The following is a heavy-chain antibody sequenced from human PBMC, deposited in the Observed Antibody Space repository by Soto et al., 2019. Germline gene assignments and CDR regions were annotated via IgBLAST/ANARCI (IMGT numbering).Heavy chain of an antibody. CDR1: GFSVNSNY. Sequence: WGSLRLSCSASGFSVNSNYMSWVRQAPGKGLEWVSVIYSDGSTYYADSVKGRFIISRDNSNNTLYFQMNSLRAEDTAVYYCATLTKYDILTGFYPCWGQGTLVTVS. CDR2: IYSDGST. D-gene: IGHD3-9*01. V-gene: IGHV3-66*01. CDR3: ATLTKYDILTGFYPC. J-gene: IGHJ4*02.